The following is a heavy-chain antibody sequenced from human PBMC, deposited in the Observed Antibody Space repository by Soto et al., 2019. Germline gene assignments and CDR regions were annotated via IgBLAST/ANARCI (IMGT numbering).Heavy chain of an antibody. J-gene: IGHJ4*02. CDR1: GFIFPDSA. CDR3: TRRRDWTAMDPLDY. V-gene: IGHV3-73*02. Sequence: EVQLVESGGGLVQPGGSLKLSCAASGFIFPDSAIHCIRQASGKGPEWVGRIRNKVNNYATLYAASVKGRFTISRDDSTNTDYLQMNSLKTEDTAVYYCTRRRDWTAMDPLDYWGKGTLVTVYS. CDR2: IRNKVNNYAT. D-gene: IGHD5-18*01.